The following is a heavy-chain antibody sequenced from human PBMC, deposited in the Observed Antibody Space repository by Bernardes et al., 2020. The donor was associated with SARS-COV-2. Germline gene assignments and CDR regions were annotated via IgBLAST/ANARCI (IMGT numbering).Heavy chain of an antibody. V-gene: IGHV4-39*01. CDR3: ARLQRGSYDFWSGYLHYFDY. Sequence: SETLSLTCTVSGDSVSSSSYYWGWIRQPPGKGLDWIGSVYYSGSTYYNPSLKSRVTISVDTSKNQFSLKLSSVTAADTAVYYCARLQRGSYDFWSGYLHYFDYWGQGTLVTVSS. D-gene: IGHD3-3*01. CDR2: VYYSGST. J-gene: IGHJ4*02. CDR1: GDSVSSSSYY.